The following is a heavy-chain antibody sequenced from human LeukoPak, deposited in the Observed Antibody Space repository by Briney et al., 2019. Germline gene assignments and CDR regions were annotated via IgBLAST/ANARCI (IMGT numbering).Heavy chain of an antibody. V-gene: IGHV3-7*04. D-gene: IGHD2-15*01. J-gene: IGHJ6*02. Sequence: GGSLRLSCAASGFTLSSYWMSWVRQAPGKGPEGVANINQDGSAKYYVDSVKGRFTISRNNAENSLFLQMNSLRVEDMAVYYCARDQYELRSYYYGMDVWGQGTTVTVSS. CDR3: ARDQYELRSYYYGMDV. CDR2: INQDGSAK. CDR1: GFTLSSYW.